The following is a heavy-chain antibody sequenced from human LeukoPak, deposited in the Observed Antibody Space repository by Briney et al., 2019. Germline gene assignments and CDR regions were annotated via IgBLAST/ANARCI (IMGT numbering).Heavy chain of an antibody. CDR1: GGFISSSSYY. CDR2: IFYSGST. D-gene: IGHD1-26*01. CDR3: AIHGSIVGASFQR. J-gene: IGHJ1*01. V-gene: IGHV4-39*01. Sequence: SETLSLTCTVSGGFISSSSYYWGWIRQPPGKGLEWIGSIFYSGSTYYNPSLKSRVTISVDTSKNQFSLRLSSVTAADTAVYYCAIHGSIVGASFQRWGQGTLVTVSS.